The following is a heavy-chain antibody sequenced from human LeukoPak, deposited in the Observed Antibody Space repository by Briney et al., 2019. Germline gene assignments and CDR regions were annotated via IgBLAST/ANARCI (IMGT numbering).Heavy chain of an antibody. V-gene: IGHV1-69*13. CDR3: ARDRPMRVSHAPGDYYYGMDV. D-gene: IGHD6-13*01. J-gene: IGHJ6*02. CDR2: IIPIFGTA. CDR1: GGTFSSYA. Sequence: VASVKVSYKASGGTFSSYAISWVRQAPGQGLEWMGGIIPIFGTANYAQKFQGRVTITADESTSTAYMELSSLRSEDTAVYYCARDRPMRVSHAPGDYYYGMDVWGQGTTVTVSS.